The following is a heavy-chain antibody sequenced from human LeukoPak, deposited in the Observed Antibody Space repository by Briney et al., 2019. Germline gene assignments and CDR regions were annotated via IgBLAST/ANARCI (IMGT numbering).Heavy chain of an antibody. CDR3: ARDESGSYYFQH. J-gene: IGHJ1*01. D-gene: IGHD1-26*01. V-gene: IGHV4-59*01. CDR2: IYYSGST. Sequence: SETLSLTCTVSGGSISSYYWSWIRQPPGKGLEWIGYIYYSGSTNYNPSLKSRVTISVDTSKNQFSLKLSSVTAADTAVYYCARDESGSYYFQHWGQGTLVTVSS. CDR1: GGSISSYY.